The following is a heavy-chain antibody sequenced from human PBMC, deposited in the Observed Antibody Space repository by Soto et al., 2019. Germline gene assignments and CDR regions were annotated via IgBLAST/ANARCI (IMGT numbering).Heavy chain of an antibody. CDR2: IWYDGSNE. V-gene: IGHV3-33*08. CDR1: GFTFSNYG. Sequence: GGSLRLSFAASGFTFSNYGLHWVRQAPCKVLEWVAIIWYDGSNEYYADSVKGRFTISRDNSKNTVYLQMNSLRADETAVYYCARDDYYYYYGMDVWGQGTTVTAP. J-gene: IGHJ6*02. CDR3: ARDDYYYYYGMDV.